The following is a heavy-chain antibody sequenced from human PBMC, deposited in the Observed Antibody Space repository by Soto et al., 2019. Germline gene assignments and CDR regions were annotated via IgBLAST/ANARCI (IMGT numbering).Heavy chain of an antibody. Sequence: QVQLVQSGAEVKKPGAAVKVSCKASGYTFTGYYMHCVRQAPGQGLGWMGWINPNSGGTNYAQKFQGWVSMTRDTSISTAYMELSRLSSDDTAVYYCARDPDCSGGSCYCFDPWGQGTLVTVSS. D-gene: IGHD2-15*01. J-gene: IGHJ5*02. CDR2: INPNSGGT. CDR3: ARDPDCSGGSCYCFDP. CDR1: GYTFTGYY. V-gene: IGHV1-2*04.